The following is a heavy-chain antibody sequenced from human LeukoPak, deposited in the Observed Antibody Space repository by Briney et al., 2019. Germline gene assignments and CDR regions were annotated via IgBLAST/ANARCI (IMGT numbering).Heavy chain of an antibody. CDR2: IYTSGST. Sequence: SETLSLTCTVSGGSISSYYWSWIRQPAGKGLEWIGRIYTSGSTNYNPSLKSRVTMSVDTSKNQFSLKLSSVTAADTAVYYCARDPRARGVIGYFQHWGQGTLVTVSS. CDR1: GGSISSYY. J-gene: IGHJ1*01. D-gene: IGHD3-10*01. CDR3: ARDPRARGVIGYFQH. V-gene: IGHV4-4*07.